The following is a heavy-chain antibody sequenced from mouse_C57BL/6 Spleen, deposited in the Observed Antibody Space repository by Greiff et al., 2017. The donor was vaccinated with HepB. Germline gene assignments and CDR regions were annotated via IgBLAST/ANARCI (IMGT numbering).Heavy chain of an antibody. Sequence: VQLQQSGAELVKPGASVKLSCKASGYTFTSYWMHWVKQRPGQGLEWIGMIHPNSGSTNYNEKFKSKATLTVDKSSSTAYMQLSSLTSEDSAVYYCALIYYDYDDYWGQGTTLTVSS. J-gene: IGHJ2*01. V-gene: IGHV1-64*01. CDR3: ALIYYDYDDY. CDR1: GYTFTSYW. CDR2: IHPNSGST. D-gene: IGHD2-4*01.